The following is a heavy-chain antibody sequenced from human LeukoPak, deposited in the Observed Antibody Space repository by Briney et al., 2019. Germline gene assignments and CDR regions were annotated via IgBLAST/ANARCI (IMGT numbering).Heavy chain of an antibody. CDR2: ISAYNGNT. Sequence: GASVKVSCKASGYTFTSYGISWVRQAPGQGLEWMGWISAYNGNTNYAQKLQGRVTMTTDTSTSTAYMELRSLRSDDTAVHYCARDSGLLLWFGEGSDRVYYFDYWGQGTLVTVSS. CDR3: ARDSGLLLWFGEGSDRVYYFDY. V-gene: IGHV1-18*01. CDR1: GYTFTSYG. J-gene: IGHJ4*02. D-gene: IGHD3-10*01.